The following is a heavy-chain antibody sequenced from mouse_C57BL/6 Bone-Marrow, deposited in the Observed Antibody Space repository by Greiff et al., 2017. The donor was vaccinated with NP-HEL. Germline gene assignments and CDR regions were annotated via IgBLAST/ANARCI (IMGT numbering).Heavy chain of an antibody. J-gene: IGHJ3*01. CDR1: GYTFTDYE. Sequence: QVQLQQSGAELVRPGASVTLSCKASGYTFTDYEMHWVKQTPVHGLEWIGAIAPETGGTAYNQKFKGKAILTADISSSTAYMELRSLTSEDSAVYYCTRYINDPAWFAYWGQGTLVTVSA. CDR2: IAPETGGT. D-gene: IGHD2-12*01. CDR3: TRYINDPAWFAY. V-gene: IGHV1-15*01.